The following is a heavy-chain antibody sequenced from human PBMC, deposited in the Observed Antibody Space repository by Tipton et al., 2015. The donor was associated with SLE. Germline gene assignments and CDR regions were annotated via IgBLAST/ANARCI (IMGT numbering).Heavy chain of an antibody. D-gene: IGHD6-13*01. CDR1: GFTFSSHG. Sequence: SLRLSCAASGFTFSSHGMHWVRQAPGKGLEWVAFIRHDGSNKYYTDSVKGRFTISRDNSKNTLYLQMNSLRAEDTAAYYCANVQLTAAARNSYGMDVWGQGTTVTVSS. CDR3: ANVQLTAAARNSYGMDV. V-gene: IGHV3-30*02. CDR2: IRHDGSNK. J-gene: IGHJ6*02.